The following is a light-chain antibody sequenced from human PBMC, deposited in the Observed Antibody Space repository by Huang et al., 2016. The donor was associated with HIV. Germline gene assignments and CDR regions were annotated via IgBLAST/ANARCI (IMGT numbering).Light chain of an antibody. CDR1: QSVSSY. CDR3: QQRSNWPPWT. V-gene: IGKV3-11*01. J-gene: IGKJ1*01. Sequence: EIVLTQSPATLSLSPGERATLSCRASQSVSSYLAWYQQKPGQAPRLLIYEASNRATGIPARFSGSGSGTDFTLTISSLEPEDFAVYYCQQRSNWPPWT. CDR2: EAS.